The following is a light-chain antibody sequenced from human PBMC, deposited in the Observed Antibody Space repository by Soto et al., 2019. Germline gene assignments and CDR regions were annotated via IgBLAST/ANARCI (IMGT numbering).Light chain of an antibody. CDR3: QHYGYSQWT. Sequence: IVLTQSPGTLSLSPGERATLSCRASQTGSNSYLAWYQHKSGQAPRLLIYGVYTRASGIPDRFSGSGSGTGFPLTITRLEPEDSAVYFCQHYGYSQWTFGQGTKVEIK. CDR1: QTGSNSY. V-gene: IGKV3-20*01. J-gene: IGKJ1*01. CDR2: GVY.